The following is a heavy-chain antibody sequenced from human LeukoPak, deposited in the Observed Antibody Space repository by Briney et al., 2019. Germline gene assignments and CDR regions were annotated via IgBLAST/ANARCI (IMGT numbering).Heavy chain of an antibody. CDR1: GASISSYY. V-gene: IGHV4-59*01. D-gene: IGHD3-16*01. CDR2: IYYSGST. J-gene: IGHJ5*02. Sequence: SETLSLTCTVSGASISSYYWSWIRQPPGKGLEWIGYIYYSGSTNYNPSLKSRVTISVDTSKNQFSLKLSSVTAADTAVYYCARDRPHPGGWFDPWGQGTLVTVSS. CDR3: ARDRPHPGGWFDP.